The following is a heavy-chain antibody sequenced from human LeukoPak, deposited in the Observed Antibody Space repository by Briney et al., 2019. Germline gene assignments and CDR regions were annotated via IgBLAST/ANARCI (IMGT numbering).Heavy chain of an antibody. V-gene: IGHV4-34*01. CDR1: GGSISSGGYS. J-gene: IGHJ3*02. D-gene: IGHD1-26*01. Sequence: SSETLSLTCAVSGGSISSGGYSWSWIRQPPGKGLEWIGEINHSGSTNYNPSLKSRVTISVDTSKNQFSLKLSSVTAADTAVYYCARHFEVGARLLHAFDIWGQGTMVTVSS. CDR2: INHSGST. CDR3: ARHFEVGARLLHAFDI.